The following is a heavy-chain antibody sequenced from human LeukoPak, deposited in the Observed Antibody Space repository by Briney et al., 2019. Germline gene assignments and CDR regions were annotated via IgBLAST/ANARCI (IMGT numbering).Heavy chain of an antibody. Sequence: SETLSLTCTVPGGSISGKYWSWIRQTPGKGLEWVGYIYYSGTTKYNPSLKSRVTISVDTSKNQFSLKVRSVTTADTAVYYCARAVQLERPPPLIDYYYMDVWGKGTTVTVSS. CDR2: IYYSGTT. J-gene: IGHJ6*03. V-gene: IGHV4-59*01. CDR1: GGSISGKY. D-gene: IGHD1-1*01. CDR3: ARAVQLERPPPLIDYYYMDV.